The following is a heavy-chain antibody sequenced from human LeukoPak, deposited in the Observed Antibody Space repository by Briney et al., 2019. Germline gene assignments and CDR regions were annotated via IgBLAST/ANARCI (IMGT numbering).Heavy chain of an antibody. V-gene: IGHV3-7*01. D-gene: IGHD1-1*01. J-gene: IGHJ4*02. CDR1: GFTFSNYW. CDR2: IKQDGSEK. Sequence: GGPLRLSCAASGFTFSNYWMSWVRQTPGKGLEWVANIKQDGSEKYYVDSVKGRFTISRDNAKNSLSLQMNSLRAEDTAVYYCARWARRTDYWGQGTLVTVSS. CDR3: ARWARRTDY.